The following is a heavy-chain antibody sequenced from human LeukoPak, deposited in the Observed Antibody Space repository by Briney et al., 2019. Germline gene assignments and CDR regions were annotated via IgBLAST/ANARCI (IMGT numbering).Heavy chain of an antibody. Sequence: GRSLRLSCAASGFTFSTYGMHWVRQAPGKGLEWVALIWYDGSNKYCADSVKGRFTISRDNSKNTLYLQINTLRAEDTAVYYCARDCSSTNCLGNWGQGTLVTVSS. CDR3: ARDCSSTNCLGN. D-gene: IGHD2-2*01. CDR2: IWYDGSNK. CDR1: GFTFSTYG. J-gene: IGHJ4*02. V-gene: IGHV3-33*01.